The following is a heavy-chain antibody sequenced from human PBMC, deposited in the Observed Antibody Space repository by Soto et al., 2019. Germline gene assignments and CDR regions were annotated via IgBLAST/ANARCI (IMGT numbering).Heavy chain of an antibody. D-gene: IGHD3-3*01. CDR2: ISYDGSNK. CDR1: GFTFSSYA. V-gene: IGHV3-30-3*01. CDR3: ARGAWSGYYLVNYYYGMGV. J-gene: IGHJ6*02. Sequence: GGSLRLSCAASGFTFSSYAMHWVRQAPGKGLEWVAVISYDGSNKYYADSVKGRFTISRDNSKNTLYLQMNSLRAEDTAVYYCARGAWSGYYLVNYYYGMGVWGQGTTVTVSS.